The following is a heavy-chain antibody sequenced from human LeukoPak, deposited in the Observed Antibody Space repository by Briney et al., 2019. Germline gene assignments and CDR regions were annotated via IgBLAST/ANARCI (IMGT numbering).Heavy chain of an antibody. CDR1: GGSISTYY. D-gene: IGHD4-23*01. CDR3: ARSTVVTTYFDY. J-gene: IGHJ4*02. CDR2: IYYSGST. Sequence: PSETLSLTCTVSGGSISTYYWSWIRQPPGKGLECIGYIYYSGSTNYNPSLKSRVTISVDTSKNQFSLKLSSVTAADTAVYYCARSTVVTTYFDYWGQGTLVTVSS. V-gene: IGHV4-59*01.